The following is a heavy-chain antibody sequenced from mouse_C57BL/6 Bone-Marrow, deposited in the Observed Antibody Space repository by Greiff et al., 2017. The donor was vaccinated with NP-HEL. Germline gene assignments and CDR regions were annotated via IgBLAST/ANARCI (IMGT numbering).Heavy chain of an antibody. Sequence: QVQLQQSGAELVKPGASVKMSCKASGYTFTSYWITWVKQRPGQGLEWIGDIYPGSGSTNYNEKFKSKATLTVDTSSSTAYMQLSSLTSEDSAVYYCARREGYYDMDYWGQGTSVTVSS. CDR3: ARREGYYDMDY. V-gene: IGHV1-55*01. CDR2: IYPGSGST. CDR1: GYTFTSYW. J-gene: IGHJ4*01.